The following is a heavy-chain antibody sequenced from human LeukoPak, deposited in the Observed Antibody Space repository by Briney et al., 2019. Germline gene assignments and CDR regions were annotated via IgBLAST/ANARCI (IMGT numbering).Heavy chain of an antibody. Sequence: PGGSLRLSCTASGFTFSSYAMNWVRQAPGKGLEWVSGIGAGGTFTYYADSVKGRFTIFRDNSKNTLYLQMNSLRAEDTAVYYCAKDHDYYASGPIWGQGTMVTVSS. J-gene: IGHJ3*02. V-gene: IGHV3-23*01. D-gene: IGHD3-10*01. CDR1: GFTFSSYA. CDR2: IGAGGTFT. CDR3: AKDHDYYASGPI.